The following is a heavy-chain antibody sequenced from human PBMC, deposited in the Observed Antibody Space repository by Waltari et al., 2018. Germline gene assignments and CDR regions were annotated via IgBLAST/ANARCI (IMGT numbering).Heavy chain of an antibody. CDR1: GYTFTSYD. Sequence: QVQLVQSGAEVKKPGASVKVSCKASGYTFTSYDINWVRQATGQGLEWMGWMNPNRGNTGYAQKFQGRVTMTRNTSISTAYMELSSLRSEDTAVYYCAATFWSGSLWFHDAFDIWGQGTMVTVSS. D-gene: IGHD3-3*01. CDR3: AATFWSGSLWFHDAFDI. V-gene: IGHV1-8*01. CDR2: MNPNRGNT. J-gene: IGHJ3*02.